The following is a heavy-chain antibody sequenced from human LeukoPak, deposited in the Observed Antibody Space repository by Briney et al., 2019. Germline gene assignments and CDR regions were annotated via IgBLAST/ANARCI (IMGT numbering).Heavy chain of an antibody. D-gene: IGHD3-10*01. Sequence: PSETLSLTCAVSGGSISSSNWWSWVRQPPGKGLEWIGEIYYSGSTYYNPSLKSRVTIFVDASENQFSLKLSSVTAADTAVYYCARQIYGSGKADYWGQGTLVTVSS. CDR2: IYYSGST. CDR3: ARQIYGSGKADY. J-gene: IGHJ4*02. V-gene: IGHV4-4*02. CDR1: GGSISSSNW.